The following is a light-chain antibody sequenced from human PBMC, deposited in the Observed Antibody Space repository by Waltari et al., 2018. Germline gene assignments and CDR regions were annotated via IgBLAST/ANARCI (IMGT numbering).Light chain of an antibody. V-gene: IGKV4-1*01. CDR3: QQYYAIPRT. CDR2: WAS. Sequence: DIVMTQSPDSLAVSLGERATINGRSSQTVLYSSNNKNYLAWYQQRPGQPPKLLIYWASTRDSGVPDRFSGSGSGTDFTLTISSLLPEDVAVYYCQQYYAIPRTFGQGTKVEIK. CDR1: QTVLYSSNNKNY. J-gene: IGKJ1*01.